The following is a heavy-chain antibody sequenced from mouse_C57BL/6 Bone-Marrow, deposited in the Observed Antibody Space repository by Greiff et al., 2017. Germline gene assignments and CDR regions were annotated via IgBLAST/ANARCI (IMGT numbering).Heavy chain of an antibody. Sequence: VQLQQSGPELVKPGASVKMSCKASGYTFTDYNMHWVKQSNGKSLEWIGNIYPNNGGTSYNQKFKGKATLTVNKSSSTAYVELRSLTSEDSAVYDCAREGGNYGGAMDYWGQGTSVTVSS. V-gene: IGHV1-22*01. CDR2: IYPNNGGT. CDR3: AREGGNYGGAMDY. D-gene: IGHD2-1*01. J-gene: IGHJ4*01. CDR1: GYTFTDYN.